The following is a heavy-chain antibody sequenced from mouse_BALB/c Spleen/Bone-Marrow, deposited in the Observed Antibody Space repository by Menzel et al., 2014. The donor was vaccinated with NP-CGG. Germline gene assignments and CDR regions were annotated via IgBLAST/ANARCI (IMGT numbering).Heavy chain of an antibody. V-gene: IGHV5-6*02. CDR2: ISSGGSYT. Sequence: EVKVEESGGDLVKPGGSLKLSCAASGFTFSSYGMSWVRQTPDKRLEWVATISSGGSYTYYPDSVKGRFTISRDNAKNTLCLQMSSLKSEDTAMYYCARQTYYDYDGYFDYWGQGTTLTVSS. J-gene: IGHJ2*01. CDR1: GFTFSSYG. CDR3: ARQTYYDYDGYFDY. D-gene: IGHD2-4*01.